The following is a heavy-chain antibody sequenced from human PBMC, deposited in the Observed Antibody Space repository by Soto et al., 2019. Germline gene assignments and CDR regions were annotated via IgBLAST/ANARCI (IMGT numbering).Heavy chain of an antibody. J-gene: IGHJ6*03. CDR3: ARLDYSNLSSSYFYCVDG. Sequence: SETLSLTCTVSGGSISNYYLNWMRQPPGKGLEWIGYMYYNGDTTYNPSLKSRVTISMDMSKNHFSLRLSSVTAADTAVYFCARLDYSNLSSSYFYCVDGWGKGTTVTVSS. CDR1: GGSISNYY. D-gene: IGHD4-4*01. CDR2: MYYNGDT. V-gene: IGHV4-59*08.